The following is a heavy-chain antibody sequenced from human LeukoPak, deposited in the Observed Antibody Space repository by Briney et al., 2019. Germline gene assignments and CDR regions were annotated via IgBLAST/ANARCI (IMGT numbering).Heavy chain of an antibody. Sequence: SETLSLTCAVYGGSFSSYYWSWIRQPAGKGLEWIGRIYTSGSTNYNPSLKSRVTMSVDTSKNQFSLKLSSVTAADTAVYYCAGAFYDFWSGYFRDWFDPWGQGTLVTVSS. CDR1: GGSFSSYY. D-gene: IGHD3-3*01. V-gene: IGHV4-59*10. CDR3: AGAFYDFWSGYFRDWFDP. CDR2: IYTSGST. J-gene: IGHJ5*02.